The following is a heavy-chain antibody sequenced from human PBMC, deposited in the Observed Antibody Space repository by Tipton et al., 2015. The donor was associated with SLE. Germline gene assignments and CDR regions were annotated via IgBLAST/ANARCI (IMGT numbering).Heavy chain of an antibody. D-gene: IGHD5-18*01. J-gene: IGHJ3*02. Sequence: TLSLTCTVSGGSISSYYWSWIRQPPGKGLEWIGYIYYSGSTNYNPSLKSRVTISVDTSKNQFSLKLSSVTAADTAVYYCAKAREVDTTMGDPFDIWGQGTMVTVSS. V-gene: IGHV4-59*01. CDR1: GGSISSYY. CDR2: IYYSGST. CDR3: AKAREVDTTMGDPFDI.